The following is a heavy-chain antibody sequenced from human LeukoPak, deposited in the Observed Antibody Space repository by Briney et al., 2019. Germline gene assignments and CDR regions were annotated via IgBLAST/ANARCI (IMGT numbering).Heavy chain of an antibody. D-gene: IGHD6-19*01. CDR2: ISAYNGNT. Sequence: ASVNVSCKASGYNFTSYGISWVRQAPGQGLEWMGWISAYNGNTNYAQKLQGRVTMTRNTSISTAYMELSSLTSEDTAVYYCGAVTITTNPDYWGQGTLVTVSS. CDR3: GAVTITTNPDY. J-gene: IGHJ4*02. CDR1: GYNFTSYG. V-gene: IGHV1-18*01.